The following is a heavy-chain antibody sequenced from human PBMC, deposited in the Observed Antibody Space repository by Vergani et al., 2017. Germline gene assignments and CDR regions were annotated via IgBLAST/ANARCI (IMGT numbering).Heavy chain of an antibody. Sequence: VQLVESGGGVVQPGRSLRLSCAASGFIFSSYGMHWVRQAPGKGLEWVAVIWYDGSNKYYADSVKGRFTISRDNSKNTLYLQMNSLRAEDTAVYYCARGIVGAQGAVFDYWGQGTLVTVSS. CDR1: GFIFSSYG. J-gene: IGHJ4*02. V-gene: IGHV3-33*01. CDR3: ARGIVGAQGAVFDY. D-gene: IGHD1-26*01. CDR2: IWYDGSNK.